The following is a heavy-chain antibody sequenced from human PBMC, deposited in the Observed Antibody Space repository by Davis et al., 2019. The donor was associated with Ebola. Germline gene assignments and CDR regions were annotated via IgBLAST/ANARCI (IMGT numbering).Heavy chain of an antibody. CDR3: TRDQLELRPYFYMDV. Sequence: PGGSLRLSCTGSGFTFRDYSINWFRQTPGKGLEWVGFIRSKAYRGTTEYAASVRGRFFISRLDSKSIAYLEMNSLKTDDTAVYFCTRDQLELRPYFYMDVWGKGTTVTVYS. D-gene: IGHD1-1*01. J-gene: IGHJ6*03. CDR1: GFTFRDYS. V-gene: IGHV3-49*03. CDR2: IRSKAYRGTT.